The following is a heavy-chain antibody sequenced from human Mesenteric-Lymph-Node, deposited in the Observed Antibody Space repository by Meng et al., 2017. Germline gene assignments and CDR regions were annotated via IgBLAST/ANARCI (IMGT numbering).Heavy chain of an antibody. CDR3: ARDIDLAVAGWFAGAFDI. CDR2: INPNSGGT. CDR1: GYTFTGYY. Sequence: ASAKVSCKASGYTFTGYYMHWVRQAPGQGLEWMGWINPNSGGTNYAQKFQGRVTMTRDTSISTAYMELSRLRSGDTAVYYCARDIDLAVAGWFAGAFDIWGQGTMVTVSS. V-gene: IGHV1-2*02. D-gene: IGHD6-19*01. J-gene: IGHJ3*02.